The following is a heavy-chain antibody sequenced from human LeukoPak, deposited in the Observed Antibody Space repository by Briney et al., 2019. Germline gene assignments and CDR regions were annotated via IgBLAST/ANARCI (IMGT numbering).Heavy chain of an antibody. D-gene: IGHD6-19*01. J-gene: IGHJ4*02. CDR2: ISSNGDST. CDR3: VKESVAGRSFDY. Sequence: GGSLRLSCSASGFTFSDYAMHWVRQAPGKGLQYASTISSNGDSTYYSDSVKGRFTISRDNSKNTLCLQMSSLRVEDTAVYHCVKESVAGRSFDYWGQGTLVTVSS. V-gene: IGHV3-64D*09. CDR1: GFTFSDYA.